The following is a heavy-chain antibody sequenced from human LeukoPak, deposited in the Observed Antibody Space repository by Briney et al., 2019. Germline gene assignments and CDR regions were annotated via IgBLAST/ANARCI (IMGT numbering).Heavy chain of an antibody. V-gene: IGHV4-59*01. J-gene: IGHJ4*02. D-gene: IGHD4-17*01. CDR2: IHYSGST. Sequence: SETLSLTCTVSGGSISSYYWSWIRQPPGKGLEWIGYIHYSGSTTYNPSLKSRDTISVDTSKNQFSLKLSSVTAADTAVYYCAREFAYGDTGLFDYWGQGTLVTVSS. CDR3: AREFAYGDTGLFDY. CDR1: GGSISSYY.